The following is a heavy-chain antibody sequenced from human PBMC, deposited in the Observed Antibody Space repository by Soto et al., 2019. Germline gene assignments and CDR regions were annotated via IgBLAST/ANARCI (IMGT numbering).Heavy chain of an antibody. J-gene: IGHJ5*02. V-gene: IGHV4-30-4*01. Sequence: SETLSLTCSVSGASVTSPEHYWTWIRQSPGKGLEWIGYIYYGGSTVYNPSLKGRSTVSLDTSKNQFSLNLTSVTAADTAVYFCARARYCLSGDSFPNWFDHWGQGNLVTVCS. D-gene: IGHD2-15*01. CDR1: GASVTSPEHY. CDR2: IYYGGST. CDR3: ARARYCLSGDSFPNWFDH.